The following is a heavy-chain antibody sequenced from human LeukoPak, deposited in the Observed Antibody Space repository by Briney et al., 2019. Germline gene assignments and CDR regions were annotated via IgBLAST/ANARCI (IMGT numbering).Heavy chain of an antibody. CDR2: INHSGST. V-gene: IGHV4-34*01. CDR1: GGSFSGYY. Sequence: SETLSLTCAVYGGSFSGYYWSWIRQPPGKGLEWIGEINHSGSTNYNPSLKSRVTISVDTSKNQFSLKLSSVTAADTAVYYCATHLGGDWFDPCGHGTLVTVSS. D-gene: IGHD2-21*01. CDR3: ATHLGGDWFDP. J-gene: IGHJ5*02.